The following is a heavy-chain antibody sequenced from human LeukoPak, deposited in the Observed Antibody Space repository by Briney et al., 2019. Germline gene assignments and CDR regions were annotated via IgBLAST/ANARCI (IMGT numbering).Heavy chain of an antibody. CDR3: ARESLYSGYDG. V-gene: IGHV3-48*03. D-gene: IGHD5-12*01. CDR1: GFTFSSYE. Sequence: GGSLRLSCAASGFTFSSYEMNWVRPAPGRGLEWVSYISTSGSTIYYADSVKGRFTVSRDNAKNSLYLQMNSLRAEDTAVYYCARESLYSGYDGWGQGTLVTVSS. CDR2: ISTSGSTI. J-gene: IGHJ1*01.